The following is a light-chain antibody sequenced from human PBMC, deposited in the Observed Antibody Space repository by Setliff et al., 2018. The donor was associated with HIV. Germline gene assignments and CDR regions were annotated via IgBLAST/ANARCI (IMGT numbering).Light chain of an antibody. J-gene: IGLJ2*01. CDR1: SSDVGGYNR. Sequence: QSALTQPPSVSGSPGQSVTISCTGTSSDVGGYNRVSWYQQPPGTAPKLMIYEVSNRPSGVPDRFSGSKSGNTASPTISGLQAEDEADYYCSSYTSSRGVVFGGGTKVTVL. CDR3: SSYTSSRGVV. CDR2: EVS. V-gene: IGLV2-18*02.